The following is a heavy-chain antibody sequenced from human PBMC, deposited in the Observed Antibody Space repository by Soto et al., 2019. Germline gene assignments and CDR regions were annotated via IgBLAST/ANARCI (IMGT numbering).Heavy chain of an antibody. V-gene: IGHV4-39*01. CDR3: ARHYSNYGPPTNFDY. Sequence: SETLSLTCTVSGGSISSSSYYWGWIRQPPGKGLEWIGSIYYSGSTYYNPSLKSRVTISVDTSKNQFSLKLSSVTAADTAVYYCARHYSNYGPPTNFDYWGQGTLVTVSS. D-gene: IGHD4-4*01. J-gene: IGHJ4*02. CDR1: GGSISSSSYY. CDR2: IYYSGST.